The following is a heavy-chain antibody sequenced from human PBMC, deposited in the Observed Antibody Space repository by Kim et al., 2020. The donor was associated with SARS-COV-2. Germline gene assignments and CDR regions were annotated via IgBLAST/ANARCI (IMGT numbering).Heavy chain of an antibody. CDR2: ISSSGDST. J-gene: IGHJ2*01. D-gene: IGHD6-25*01. V-gene: IGHV3-23*01. Sequence: GGSLRLSCAASGFTFSSYAMSWVRQAPGKGLEWVSAISSSGDSTNYADSVKGRFIISRDNSKNTLYLQMNSLRVEDTAVYYCAKREEQRTTWYFDLWGRGTLVTVSS. CDR3: AKREEQRTTWYFDL. CDR1: GFTFSSYA.